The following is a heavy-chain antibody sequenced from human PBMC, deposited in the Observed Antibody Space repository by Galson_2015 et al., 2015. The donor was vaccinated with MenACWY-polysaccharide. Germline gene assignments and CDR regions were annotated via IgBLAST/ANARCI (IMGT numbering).Heavy chain of an antibody. CDR2: SYNSGST. CDR1: GGSISTYY. CDR3: AATRQWLAFDY. Sequence: ETLSLTCPVSGGSISTYYWSWIRPPPGPGLEWIGCSYNSGSTNYNPSLKSRVTVSVDTSKNQFSLRLSSVTAADTAVYYCAATRQWLAFDYWGQGFLVTVSS. J-gene: IGHJ4*02. V-gene: IGHV4-59*12. D-gene: IGHD6-19*01.